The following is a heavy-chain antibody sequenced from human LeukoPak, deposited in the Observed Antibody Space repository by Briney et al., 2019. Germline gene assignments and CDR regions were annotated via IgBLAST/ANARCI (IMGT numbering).Heavy chain of an antibody. D-gene: IGHD5-24*01. Sequence: GGSLRLSCAASGFTFSSYAMHWVRQAPGKGLEWVAVISYDGSNKYYADSVKGRFTISRDNSKNTLYLQMNSLRAEDTAMYYCARDPTSGLKMATIKGYFDYWGQGTLVTVSS. V-gene: IGHV3-30-3*01. CDR2: ISYDGSNK. J-gene: IGHJ4*02. CDR3: ARDPTSGLKMATIKGYFDY. CDR1: GFTFSSYA.